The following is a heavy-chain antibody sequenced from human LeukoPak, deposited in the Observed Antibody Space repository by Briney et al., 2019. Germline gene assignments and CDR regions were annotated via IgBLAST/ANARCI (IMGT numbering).Heavy chain of an antibody. D-gene: IGHD3-10*01. V-gene: IGHV4-39*07. CDR1: GGSISSSSYY. J-gene: IGHJ5*02. CDR2: IYYSGST. Sequence: SSETLSLTCTVSGGSISSSSYYWGWIRQPPGKGLEWIGSIYYSGSTYYNPSLKSRVTMSVDTSKNQFSLKLSSVTAADTAVYYCARAKSPRAWFGELWDGGYNWFDPWGQGTLVTVSS. CDR3: ARAKSPRAWFGELWDGGYNWFDP.